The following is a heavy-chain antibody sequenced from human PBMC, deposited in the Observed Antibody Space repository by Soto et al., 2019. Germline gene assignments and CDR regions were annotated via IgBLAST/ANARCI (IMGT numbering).Heavy chain of an antibody. CDR2: VYHSGQT. V-gene: IGHV4-59*08. J-gene: IGHJ2*01. CDR3: ARPRGTTPAVWYFDL. CDR1: GDYISSHY. Sequence: QVQLQESGPGLVKPSETLSLTCTVSGDYISSHYWRWIRQPPGKGLEWIGYVYHSGQTDSKPSRKSRVTISTDTYTTPISLSLTSATAADTAVYYCARPRGTTPAVWYFDLWGRGTLVTVSS. D-gene: IGHD2-2*01.